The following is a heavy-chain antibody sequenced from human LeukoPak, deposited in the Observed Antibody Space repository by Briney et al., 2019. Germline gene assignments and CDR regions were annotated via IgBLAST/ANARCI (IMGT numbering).Heavy chain of an antibody. V-gene: IGHV4-39*01. D-gene: IGHD3-22*01. Sequence: SETLSLTCSVSGGSISSSSSYWGWIRQPPGKGLEWIGSIYYSGSSFDNPALKSRVTISVDTSKNQFSLKLSSVTAADTAVYYCARHVVAVGFDYWGQGTLVTVSS. CDR1: GGSISSSSSY. CDR2: IYYSGSS. CDR3: ARHVVAVGFDY. J-gene: IGHJ4*02.